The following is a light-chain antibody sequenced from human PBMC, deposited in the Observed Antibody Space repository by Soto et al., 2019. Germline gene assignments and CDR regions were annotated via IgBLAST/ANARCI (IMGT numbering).Light chain of an antibody. CDR2: EAT. CDR1: QNIHKY. V-gene: IGKV1-39*01. Sequence: DIQMTQSPSSLSASVGDRVTISCRSSQNIHKYLIWYQQRPGKAPNLLVYEATSMETGVSLKFSGSGSETEFTLTINSLEPEDFATYYCQQNFVSPWTFGQGTNIEI. J-gene: IGKJ1*01. CDR3: QQNFVSPWT.